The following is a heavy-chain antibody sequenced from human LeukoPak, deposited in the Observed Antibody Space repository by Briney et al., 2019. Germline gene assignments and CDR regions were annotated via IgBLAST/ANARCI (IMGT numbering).Heavy chain of an antibody. D-gene: IGHD4-23*01. CDR2: INHSGST. J-gene: IGHJ4*02. CDR1: GGSISSYY. V-gene: IGHV4-34*01. Sequence: SETPSLTCTVSGGSISSYYWSWIRQPPGKGLEWIGEINHSGSTNYNPSLKSRVTISVDTSKNQFSLKLSSVTAADTAVYYCAREDGGNSDYWGQGTLVTVSS. CDR3: AREDGGNSDY.